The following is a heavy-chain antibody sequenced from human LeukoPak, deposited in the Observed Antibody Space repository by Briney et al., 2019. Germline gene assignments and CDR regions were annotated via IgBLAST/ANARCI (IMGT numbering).Heavy chain of an antibody. J-gene: IGHJ4*02. Sequence: PGGSLRLSCAASGFTFSSYAMSWVRQAPGKGLEWVADVSGSGGSTYYADSVKGRFTISRDNSKNTLYLQMNSLRAEDTAVYYCSTAMVTFGVDYWGQGTLVTVSS. CDR3: STAMVTFGVDY. D-gene: IGHD3-16*01. CDR2: VSGSGGST. CDR1: GFTFSSYA. V-gene: IGHV3-23*01.